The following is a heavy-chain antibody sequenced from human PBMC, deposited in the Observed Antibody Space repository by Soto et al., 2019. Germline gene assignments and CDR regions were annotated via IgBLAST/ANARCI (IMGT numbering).Heavy chain of an antibody. J-gene: IGHJ3*02. Sequence: QVQLVESGGGVVQPGRSLRLSCAASGFIFSSYAMHWVRQAPGKGLEWVAVISYDGSNKYYADSVKGRFTISRDNSKNTLYLQMNSLRAEDTAVYYCARDGGIYGDPDAFDIWGQGTMVTVSS. V-gene: IGHV3-30-3*01. CDR3: ARDGGIYGDPDAFDI. CDR1: GFIFSSYA. D-gene: IGHD4-17*01. CDR2: ISYDGSNK.